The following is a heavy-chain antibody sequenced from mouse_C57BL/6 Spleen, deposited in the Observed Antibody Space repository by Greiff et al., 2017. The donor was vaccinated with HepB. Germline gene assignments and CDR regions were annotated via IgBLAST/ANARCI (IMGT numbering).Heavy chain of an antibody. J-gene: IGHJ2*01. CDR1: GYTFTDYE. D-gene: IGHD1-1*01. Sequence: VQLQQSGAELVRPGASVTLSCKASGYTFTDYEMHWVKQTPVHGLEWIGAIDPETGGTAYNQKFKGKAILTADKSSSTAYMELRSLTSEDSAVYYCTRRGITTVPDYWGQGTTLTVSS. CDR2: IDPETGGT. CDR3: TRRGITTVPDY. V-gene: IGHV1-15*01.